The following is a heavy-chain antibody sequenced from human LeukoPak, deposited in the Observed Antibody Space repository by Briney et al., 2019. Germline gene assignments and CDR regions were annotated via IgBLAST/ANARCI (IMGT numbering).Heavy chain of an antibody. CDR2: ISSGSSTI. Sequence: PGGSLRLSCAASGFTFSSYRMNWIRQAPGKGLEWVSYISSGSSTIYYADSVKGRFTISRDNAKNSLYLQMNSLRAEDTAVYYCARALTTLTYEGYWGQGTLVTVSS. CDR3: ARALTTLTYEGY. D-gene: IGHD1-1*01. V-gene: IGHV3-48*01. J-gene: IGHJ4*02. CDR1: GFTFSSYR.